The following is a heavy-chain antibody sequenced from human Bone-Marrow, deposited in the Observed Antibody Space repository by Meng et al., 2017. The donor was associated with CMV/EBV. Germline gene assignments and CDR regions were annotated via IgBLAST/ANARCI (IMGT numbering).Heavy chain of an antibody. Sequence: GGSLRLSCVASGFTFSSYEMNWVRQAPGKGLEWVSYIGTSGSTKYYADSVKGRFTISRDNSKNTLYLQMNSLRAEDTAVYYCAKGTEQRDYDFWSGFSQYYYYGMDVWGQGTTVTVSS. CDR1: GFTFSSYE. D-gene: IGHD3-3*01. V-gene: IGHV3-48*03. CDR3: AKGTEQRDYDFWSGFSQYYYYGMDV. CDR2: IGTSGSTK. J-gene: IGHJ6*02.